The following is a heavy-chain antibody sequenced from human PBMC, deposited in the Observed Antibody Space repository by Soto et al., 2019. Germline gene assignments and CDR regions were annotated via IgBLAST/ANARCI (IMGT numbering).Heavy chain of an antibody. D-gene: IGHD3-3*01. J-gene: IGHJ6*02. CDR1: GYTFTSYA. V-gene: IGHV1-3*01. CDR3: ARDYDFWSGYWVYYGMDV. CDR2: INAGNGNT. Sequence: ASVKVSCKASGYTFTSYAMHWVRQAPGQRLEWMGWINAGNGNTKYSQKFQGRVTITRDTSASTAYMELSSLRSEDTAVHYCARDYDFWSGYWVYYGMDVWGQGTTVTVSS.